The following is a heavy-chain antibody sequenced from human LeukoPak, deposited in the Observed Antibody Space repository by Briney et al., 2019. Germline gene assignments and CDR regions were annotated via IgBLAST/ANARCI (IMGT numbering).Heavy chain of an antibody. Sequence: GGSLTFSCPASGFSFSDTWTSWVRQAPGKGTEWVANIKPDGTEEHYVDSLKCRFTVSRDNARNSLFLQMNSLRVEDTARYDCATYTNWVAGDVWGQGTTVSVSS. D-gene: IGHD7-27*01. CDR1: GFSFSDTW. CDR3: ATYTNWVAGDV. CDR2: IKPDGTEE. J-gene: IGHJ6*02. V-gene: IGHV3-7*01.